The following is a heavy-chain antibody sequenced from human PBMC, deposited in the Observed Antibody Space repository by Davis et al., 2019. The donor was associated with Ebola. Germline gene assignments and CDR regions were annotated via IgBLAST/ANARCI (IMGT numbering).Heavy chain of an antibody. V-gene: IGHV1-18*01. J-gene: IGHJ6*03. CDR1: GYTFTSYG. Sequence: ASVKVSCKASGYTFTSYGISWVRQAPGQGLEWMGWISTYNGNTIYAQQLQGRVTMATDTSTSTAYMELRSLRSDDTAVYYCARGTLGYCSSTSCPPLVWYYYYYMDVWGKGTTVTVSS. D-gene: IGHD2-2*01. CDR2: ISTYNGNT. CDR3: ARGTLGYCSSTSCPPLVWYYYYYMDV.